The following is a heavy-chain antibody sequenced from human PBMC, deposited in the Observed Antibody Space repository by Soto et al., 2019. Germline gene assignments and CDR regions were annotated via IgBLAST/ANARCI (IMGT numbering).Heavy chain of an antibody. V-gene: IGHV4-39*01. CDR3: GRVVEGATRHTDFDS. J-gene: IGHJ5*01. CDR1: GVSIRNSHSF. CDR2: VYYSGGA. D-gene: IGHD2-21*01. Sequence: SETLSLTCAVSGVSIRNSHSFWGWIRQPPGKGLEFIANVYYSGGAHYNPSFKSRVTISVDTATNQVSLRMSSVTAADTAVYFCGRVVEGATRHTDFDSWGQGTRVTVSS.